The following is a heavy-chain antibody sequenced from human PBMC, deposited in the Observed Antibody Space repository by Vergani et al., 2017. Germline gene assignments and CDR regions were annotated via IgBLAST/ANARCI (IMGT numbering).Heavy chain of an antibody. CDR3: AKDRSGSYYGDFDY. V-gene: IGHV3-9*01. D-gene: IGHD1-26*01. CDR2: ISWNSGSI. Sequence: EVQLVESGGGLVQPGRSLRLFCAASGFTFDDYAMHWVRQATGKGLEWVSGISWNSGSIGYADSVKGRFTISRDNAKNSLYLQMNSLRAEDTALYYCAKDRSGSYYGDFDYWGQGTLVTVSS. CDR1: GFTFDDYA. J-gene: IGHJ4*02.